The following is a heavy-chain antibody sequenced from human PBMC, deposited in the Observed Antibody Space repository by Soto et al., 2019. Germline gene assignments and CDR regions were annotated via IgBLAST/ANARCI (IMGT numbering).Heavy chain of an antibody. D-gene: IGHD6-19*01. J-gene: IGHJ4*02. V-gene: IGHV4-4*07. Sequence: PSETLSLTCTVSGGSISSCYWNWIRQPAGQGLEWIGRIYTTGSTNYNPSLRRRVTMSVDTSKNQFSLKLRSVTAADTAVYYCARGQLDSSGWSRGFDYWGQGNLVTVSS. CDR3: ARGQLDSSGWSRGFDY. CDR1: GGSISSCY. CDR2: IYTTGST.